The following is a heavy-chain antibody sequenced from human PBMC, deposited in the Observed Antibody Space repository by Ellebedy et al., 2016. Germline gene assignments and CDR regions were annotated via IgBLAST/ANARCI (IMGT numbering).Heavy chain of an antibody. V-gene: IGHV4-59*01. CDR3: ARIGGVSFGERPIDY. D-gene: IGHD3-10*01. CDR1: GCSISRYY. Sequence: ESLKISCIVSGCSISRYYWSWIRQPPGRGLEWIGNIYYTGTTNYNPSLQSRVTISLDTSKNQFFLRLTSVTAADTAVYYCARIGGVSFGERPIDYWGQGTLVTVSS. J-gene: IGHJ4*02. CDR2: IYYTGTT.